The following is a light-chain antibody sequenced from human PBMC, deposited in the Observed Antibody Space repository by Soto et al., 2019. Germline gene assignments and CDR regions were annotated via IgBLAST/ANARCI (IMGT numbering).Light chain of an antibody. CDR3: AAWDDSLSGDV. Sequence: QSVLTQPPSASGTPGQRVTISCSGSSSNIGSNYVYWYQQLPGTAPKLLIYRNNQRPSGVPDRFSGSKSGTSASLAISGLRSEDEADYDCAAWDDSLSGDVFGTGTKLTVL. V-gene: IGLV1-47*01. CDR1: SSNIGSNY. CDR2: RNN. J-gene: IGLJ1*01.